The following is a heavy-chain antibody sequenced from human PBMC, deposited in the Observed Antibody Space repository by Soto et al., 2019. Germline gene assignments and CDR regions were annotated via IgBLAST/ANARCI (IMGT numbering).Heavy chain of an antibody. CDR3: VRDYMYAFDY. CDR2: VSSSRV. D-gene: IGHD2-8*01. V-gene: IGHV3-48*02. Sequence: GGSLRLSSAASGFTFSTYSMSWARQAPGKGLEWVSYVSSSRVTYADSVKGRFTISRDNGKSSLYLQMNSLKDEDSGLYFCVRDYMYAFDYWGQGALVTVSS. CDR1: GFTFSTYS. J-gene: IGHJ4*02.